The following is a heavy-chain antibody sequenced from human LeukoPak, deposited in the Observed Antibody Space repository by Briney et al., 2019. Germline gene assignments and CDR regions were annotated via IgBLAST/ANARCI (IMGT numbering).Heavy chain of an antibody. J-gene: IGHJ4*02. CDR1: GFTFSSYG. CDR3: AKEKAAPHDY. D-gene: IGHD6-13*01. Sequence: PGESLRLSCAASGFTFSSYGMHWVRQAPGKGLEWVAFIRYDGSNKYYADSVKGRFTISRDNSKNTPYLQMNSLRAEDTAVYYCAKEKAAPHDYWGQGTLVTVSS. V-gene: IGHV3-30*02. CDR2: IRYDGSNK.